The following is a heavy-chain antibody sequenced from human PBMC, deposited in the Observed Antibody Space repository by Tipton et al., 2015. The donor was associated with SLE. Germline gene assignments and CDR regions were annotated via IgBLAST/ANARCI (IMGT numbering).Heavy chain of an antibody. D-gene: IGHD4-17*01. CDR1: GFTFSSYG. CDR3: AREEVYGDYGFDY. V-gene: IGHV3-21*01. CDR2: ISSSSTYI. Sequence: SLRLSCAASGFTFSSYGMNWVRQAPGKGLEWVSSISSSSTYIYYADSVKGRFTISRDNAKNSLYLQMNSLRAEDTAVYYCAREEVYGDYGFDYWGQGTLVTVSS. J-gene: IGHJ4*02.